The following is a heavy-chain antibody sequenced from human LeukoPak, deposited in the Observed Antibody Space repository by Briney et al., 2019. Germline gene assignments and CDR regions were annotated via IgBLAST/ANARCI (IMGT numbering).Heavy chain of an antibody. CDR2: IYHSGST. CDR3: ARDYDILTGDDAFDI. CDR1: GYSISSGYY. V-gene: IGHV4-38-2*02. J-gene: IGHJ3*02. D-gene: IGHD3-9*01. Sequence: SETLSLXCTVSGYSISSGYYWGLIRQPPGKGLEWIGRIYHSGSTYYNPSLKSRVTISVDTSKDQFSLKLSSVTAADTAVYYCARDYDILTGDDAFDIWGQGTMVTVSS.